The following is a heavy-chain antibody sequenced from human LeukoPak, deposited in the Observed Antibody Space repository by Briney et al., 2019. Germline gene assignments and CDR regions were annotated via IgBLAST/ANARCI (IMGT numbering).Heavy chain of an antibody. CDR1: GYTFTGYY. V-gene: IGHV1-2*02. Sequence: GASVKVCCKASGYTFTGYYMHWVRQAPGQGLEWMGWINPNSGGTNYAQKFQGRVTMTRDTSISTAYMELSRLRSDDTAVYYCARDGSYYDSSGCHYWGQGTLVTVSS. D-gene: IGHD3-22*01. CDR3: ARDGSYYDSSGCHY. J-gene: IGHJ4*02. CDR2: INPNSGGT.